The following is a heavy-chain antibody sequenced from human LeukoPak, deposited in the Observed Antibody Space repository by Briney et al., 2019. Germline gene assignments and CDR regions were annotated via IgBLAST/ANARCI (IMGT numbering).Heavy chain of an antibody. CDR2: IYYSGST. D-gene: IGHD6-13*01. CDR3: ARLAPGIAAAGTWFDP. J-gene: IGHJ5*02. Sequence: PSETLSLTCTVSGGSISSYYWSWIRQPPGKGLEWIGYIYYSGSTNYNPSLKSRVTISVDTSKNQFSLKLSSVTAADTAVYYCARLAPGIAAAGTWFDPWGQGTLATVSS. V-gene: IGHV4-59*08. CDR1: GGSISSYY.